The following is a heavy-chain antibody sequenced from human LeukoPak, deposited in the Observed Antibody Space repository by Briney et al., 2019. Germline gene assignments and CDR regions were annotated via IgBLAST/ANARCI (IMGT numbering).Heavy chain of an antibody. J-gene: IGHJ4*02. CDR2: INPSGGST. CDR1: GYTFTNYG. D-gene: IGHD2-21*02. Sequence: ASVKVSCKASGYTFTNYGISWVRQAPGQGLEWMGIINPSGGSTSYAQKFQGRVTMTRDMSTSTVYMELSSLRSEDTAVYYCARDGAYCGGDCYYYFDYWGQGTLVTVSS. CDR3: ARDGAYCGGDCYYYFDY. V-gene: IGHV1-46*01.